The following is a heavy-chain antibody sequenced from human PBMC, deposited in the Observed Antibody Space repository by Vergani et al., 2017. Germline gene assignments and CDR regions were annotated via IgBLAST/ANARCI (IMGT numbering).Heavy chain of an antibody. CDR1: GFTFSSYA. V-gene: IGHV3-23*01. CDR2: ISGSGGST. D-gene: IGHD3-16*01. J-gene: IGHJ4*02. CDR3: ARDPTHRTITYYFDY. Sequence: EVQLLESGGGLVQPGGSLRLSCAASGFTFSSYAMSWVRQAPGKGLEWVSAISGSGGSTYYADSVKGRFTISRDNSKNTLYLQMNSLRAEDTALYYCARDPTHRTITYYFDYWGQGTLVTVSS.